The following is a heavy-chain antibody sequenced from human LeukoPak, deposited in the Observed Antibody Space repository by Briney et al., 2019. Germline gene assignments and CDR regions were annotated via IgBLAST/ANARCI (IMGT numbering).Heavy chain of an antibody. V-gene: IGHV3-30-3*01. D-gene: IGHD6-6*01. J-gene: IGHJ4*02. CDR2: ISYDGSNK. Sequence: PGRSLRLSCAASGFTFSSYAMHWVRQAPGKGLEWVAVISYDGSNKYYADSVKGRFTISRDNSKNTLYLQMNSLRAEDTAVYYCARDWGSSSSDYWGQGTLVTVSS. CDR3: ARDWGSSSSDY. CDR1: GFTFSSYA.